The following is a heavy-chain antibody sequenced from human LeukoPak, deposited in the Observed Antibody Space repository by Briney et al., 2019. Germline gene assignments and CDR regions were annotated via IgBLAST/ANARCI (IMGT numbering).Heavy chain of an antibody. V-gene: IGHV3-33*01. Sequence: GGSLRLSCAASGFTFSSYGMHWVRQAPGKGLEWVAVIWYDGSNKYYADSVKGRFTISRDNSKNTLYLQMNSLRAEDTAVYYCARGGVDYGDYYFDYWGQGTLVTVSS. J-gene: IGHJ4*02. CDR2: IWYDGSNK. CDR3: ARGGVDYGDYYFDY. CDR1: GFTFSSYG. D-gene: IGHD4-17*01.